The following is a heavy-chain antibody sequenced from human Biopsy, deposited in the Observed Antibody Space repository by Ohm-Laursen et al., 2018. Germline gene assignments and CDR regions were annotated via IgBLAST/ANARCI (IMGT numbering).Heavy chain of an antibody. Sequence: SETLSLTWTASGGDINNYYWSWIRQPAGKGLEWIGRIYPGGSTNYNPSLKSRVTMSVDTSKKQLSLRLRSVTAADTAMYYCASVVLGPTNDAFDLWGQGTMVVVSS. J-gene: IGHJ3*01. D-gene: IGHD3-22*01. CDR1: GGDINNYY. V-gene: IGHV4-4*07. CDR2: IYPGGST. CDR3: ASVVLGPTNDAFDL.